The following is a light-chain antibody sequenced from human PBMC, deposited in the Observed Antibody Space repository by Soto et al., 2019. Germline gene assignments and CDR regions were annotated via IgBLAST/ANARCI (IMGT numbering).Light chain of an antibody. J-gene: IGKJ3*01. Sequence: EIVMTQSPATLSVSPGERATLSCRASQSVSSNLAWYQQKPGQPPRLFIHGASTRATGIPARFSGSGSVTEFTLTISSLQSEDFAVYYCQQYNNWPLTFGPGTKVDIK. V-gene: IGKV3-15*01. CDR3: QQYNNWPLT. CDR2: GAS. CDR1: QSVSSN.